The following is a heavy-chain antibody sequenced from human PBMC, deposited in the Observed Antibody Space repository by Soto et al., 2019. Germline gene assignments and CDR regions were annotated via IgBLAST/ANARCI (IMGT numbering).Heavy chain of an antibody. CDR2: VNNGGDST. Sequence: EVQLLESGGGLVQPGGSLRLSCAASGFTFNNFAMNWVRLAPGKGLEWVSAVNNGGDSTYYADSVQGRFTISRDNSENTLYLQMNSMRGDDTAVYYCAKASGRVATIGFSGVWRKGTTVTVSS. J-gene: IGHJ6*03. D-gene: IGHD5-12*01. CDR1: GFTFNNFA. V-gene: IGHV3-23*01. CDR3: AKASGRVATIGFSGV.